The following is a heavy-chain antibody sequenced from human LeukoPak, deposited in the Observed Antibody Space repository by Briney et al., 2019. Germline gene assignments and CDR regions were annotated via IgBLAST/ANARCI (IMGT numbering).Heavy chain of an antibody. CDR2: INHSGST. CDR1: GGSFSGYY. V-gene: IGHV4-34*01. J-gene: IGHJ4*02. CDR3: ARVNAVTTKTRGYYFDY. D-gene: IGHD4-17*01. Sequence: SETLSLTCAVYGGSFSGYYWSWIRQPPGKGLEWIGEINHSGSTNYNPSLKSRVTISVDTSKNQFSLKLSSVTAADTAVYYCARVNAVTTKTRGYYFDYWGQGTLVTVSS.